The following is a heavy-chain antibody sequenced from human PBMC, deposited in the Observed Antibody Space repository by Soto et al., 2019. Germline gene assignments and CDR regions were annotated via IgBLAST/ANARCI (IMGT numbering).Heavy chain of an antibody. D-gene: IGHD6-19*01. CDR1: GYTFTSYG. CDR2: ISAYNGNT. V-gene: IGHV1-18*04. Sequence: GASVKVSCKASGYTFTSYGISWVRQAPGQGLEWMGWISAYNGNTNYAQKLQGRVTMTTDTSTSTAYMELRSLRSDDTAVYYCASGSFGYSSGINPGGFDYWGPGTLVTVST. CDR3: ASGSFGYSSGINPGGFDY. J-gene: IGHJ4*02.